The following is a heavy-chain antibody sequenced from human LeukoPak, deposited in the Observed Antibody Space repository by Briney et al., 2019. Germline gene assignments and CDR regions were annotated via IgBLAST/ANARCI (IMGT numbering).Heavy chain of an antibody. Sequence: PSETLSLTCTVSGVSIRSHYWSWIRQPPGKGLEWIGYIYYSGSTNYNPSLNNRVTISLDTSKNQFSLKLSSVTAADTAVYYCARSQYYFDSWGQGTLVTVSS. CDR1: GVSIRSHY. CDR3: ARSQYYFDS. J-gene: IGHJ4*02. CDR2: IYYSGST. V-gene: IGHV4-59*08. D-gene: IGHD3-16*01.